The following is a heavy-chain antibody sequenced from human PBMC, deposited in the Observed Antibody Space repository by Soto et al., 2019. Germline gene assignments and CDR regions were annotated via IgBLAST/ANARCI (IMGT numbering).Heavy chain of an antibody. D-gene: IGHD3-22*01. CDR2: ISAYNGNT. Sequence: GDSVKVSCKASGGTFSSYAISWVRQAPGQGLEWMGWISAYNGNTNYAQKLQGRVTMTTDTSTSTAYMELRSLRSDDTAVYYCARNTYYYDSSGYYSDYWGQGTLVTVSS. CDR1: GGTFSSYA. CDR3: ARNTYYYDSSGYYSDY. J-gene: IGHJ4*02. V-gene: IGHV1-18*01.